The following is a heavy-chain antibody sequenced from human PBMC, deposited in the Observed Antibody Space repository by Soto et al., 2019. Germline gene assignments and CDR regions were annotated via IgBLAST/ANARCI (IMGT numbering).Heavy chain of an antibody. J-gene: IGHJ4*02. CDR1: GFTFSSYA. CDR2: ISNSGGST. D-gene: IGHD1-1*01. CDR3: AQGKISTTGLNY. Sequence: PGVSLRLSCAASGFTFSSYAMSWARQAPGKGLEWVSSISNSGGSTYHADSVKGRFTISRDDSEKTLYLQMNSLRVEDAAIYFCAQGKISTTGLNYWGQGTLDTVSS. V-gene: IGHV3-23*01.